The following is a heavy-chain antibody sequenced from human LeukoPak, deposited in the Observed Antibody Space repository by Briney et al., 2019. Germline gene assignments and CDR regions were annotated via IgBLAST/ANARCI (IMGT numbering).Heavy chain of an antibody. CDR3: ARRGVSFDI. D-gene: IGHD5/OR15-5a*01. J-gene: IGHJ3*02. Sequence: ASVKVSCKDSGYTFTSYNINRVRQATGQGLEWMGWMNPNSGNTGYAQKFQGRVTMTRNTSISTAYMELSSLRSEDTAVYYCARRGVSFDIWGQGTMVTVSS. V-gene: IGHV1-8*01. CDR1: GYTFTSYN. CDR2: MNPNSGNT.